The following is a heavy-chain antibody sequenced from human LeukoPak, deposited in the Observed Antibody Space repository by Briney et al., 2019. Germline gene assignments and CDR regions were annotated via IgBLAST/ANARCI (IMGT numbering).Heavy chain of an antibody. D-gene: IGHD3-22*01. CDR1: GGSISSYY. J-gene: IGHJ2*01. CDR2: IYTSGST. Sequence: SETLSFTCTVSGGSISSYYWSWIRQPPGKGLEWIGYIYTSGSTNYNPSLKSRVTISVDTSKNQFSLKLSSVTAADTAVYYCARPALRYDSSGYYGLWGRGTLVTVSS. V-gene: IGHV4-4*09. CDR3: ARPALRYDSSGYYGL.